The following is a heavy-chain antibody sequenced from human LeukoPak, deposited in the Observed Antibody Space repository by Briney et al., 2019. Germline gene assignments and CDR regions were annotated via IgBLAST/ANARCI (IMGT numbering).Heavy chain of an antibody. CDR1: GFTFNSYA. J-gene: IGHJ4*02. Sequence: GGTLRLSCAASGFTFNSYAMSWVRQAPGKGLEWVSRVSGSGDSNYYADSVRGRFTISRDNSKNTLYLQMVSLRADDTAVYYCAKSVRRQLAMRGFDYWAQGTLVSVSS. V-gene: IGHV3-23*01. CDR2: VSGSGDSN. D-gene: IGHD5/OR15-5a*01. CDR3: AKSVRRQLAMRGFDY.